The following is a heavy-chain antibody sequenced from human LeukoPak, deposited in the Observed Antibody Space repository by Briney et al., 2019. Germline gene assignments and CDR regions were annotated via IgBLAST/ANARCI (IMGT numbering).Heavy chain of an antibody. CDR1: GYTFTSYG. V-gene: IGHV1-18*01. Sequence: ASVKVSCKASGYTFTSYGISWVRQAPGQGLEWMGWISAYNGNTNYAQKLQGRVTMTTDTSTSTACMELRSLRSDDTAVYYCAFSPSSWDALDYWGQGTLVTVSS. J-gene: IGHJ4*02. D-gene: IGHD6-13*01. CDR2: ISAYNGNT. CDR3: AFSPSSWDALDY.